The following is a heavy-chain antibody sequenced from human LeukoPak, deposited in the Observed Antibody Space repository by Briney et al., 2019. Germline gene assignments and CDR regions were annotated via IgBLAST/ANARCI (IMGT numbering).Heavy chain of an antibody. CDR1: GGSISSYY. D-gene: IGHD2-2*01. J-gene: IGHJ6*02. Sequence: SETLSLTCTVSGGSISSYYWSWIRQPPGKGLEWIGEINHSGSTNYNPSLESRVTISVDTSKNQFSLKLSSVTAADTAVYYCARGNPYCISTSCYYYYYGMDVWGQGTTVTVSS. V-gene: IGHV4-34*01. CDR2: INHSGST. CDR3: ARGNPYCISTSCYYYYYGMDV.